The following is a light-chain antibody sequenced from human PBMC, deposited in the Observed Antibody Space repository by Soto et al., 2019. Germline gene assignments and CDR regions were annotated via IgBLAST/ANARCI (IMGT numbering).Light chain of an antibody. J-gene: IGKJ1*01. CDR3: QHYGSSQT. V-gene: IGKV3-20*01. Sequence: EIVLTQSPATLSLSPGERATLSCRASQSVSSYLAWYQQKPGQAPRLLIYGASSRATGIPDRFSGSGSGTDFTLTISRLEPEDFAVYYCQHYGSSQTFGQGTKVDIK. CDR2: GAS. CDR1: QSVSSY.